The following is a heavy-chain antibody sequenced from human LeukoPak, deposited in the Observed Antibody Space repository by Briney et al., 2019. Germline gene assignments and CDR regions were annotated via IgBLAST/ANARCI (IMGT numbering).Heavy chain of an antibody. Sequence: GASVKVSCKASGGTFSSYAISWVRQAPGQGLEWLGRTIPILGIVTYAQKFQGRVTITADKSTSTAYMELSSLRSEDTAVYYCARDRDSIVVVPAAIDFDYWGQGTLVTVSS. CDR3: ARDRDSIVVVPAAIDFDY. J-gene: IGHJ4*02. V-gene: IGHV1-69*04. CDR1: GGTFSSYA. CDR2: TIPILGIV. D-gene: IGHD2-2*01.